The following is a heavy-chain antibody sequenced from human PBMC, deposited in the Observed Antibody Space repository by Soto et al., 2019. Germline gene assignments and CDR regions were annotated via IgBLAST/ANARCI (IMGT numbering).Heavy chain of an antibody. D-gene: IGHD6-6*01. V-gene: IGHV3-30*03. Sequence: QVQLVESGGGVVQPGKSLRLSCAASGFTFGSYAMHWARQAPGKGLEWVTVISIRGGDEYYAESVRGRFTISRDDSKNTLYLQRDSLRVEDTAVYYCARGTIVARQHLDYWGQGTLFTVAS. CDR2: ISIRGGDE. CDR3: ARGTIVARQHLDY. J-gene: IGHJ4*02. CDR1: GFTFGSYA.